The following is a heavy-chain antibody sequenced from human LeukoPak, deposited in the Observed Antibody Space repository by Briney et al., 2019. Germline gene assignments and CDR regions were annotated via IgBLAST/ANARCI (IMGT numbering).Heavy chain of an antibody. V-gene: IGHV3-7*01. Sequence: PGGSLRLSCAASGFTFSSYWMNWVRQAPGKGLEWVGNIKADGSEKYYVDSVKGRFSISRDNAKNSLYLQMNSLRAEDTAVYYCAELGITMIGGVWGKGTTVTISS. CDR3: AELGITMIGGV. J-gene: IGHJ6*04. D-gene: IGHD3-10*02. CDR1: GFTFSSYW. CDR2: IKADGSEK.